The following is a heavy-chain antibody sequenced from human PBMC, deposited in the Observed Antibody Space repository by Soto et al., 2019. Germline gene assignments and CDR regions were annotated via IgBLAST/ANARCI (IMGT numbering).Heavy chain of an antibody. CDR2: IYHSDSDN. CDR3: ARRSRYAVGVYCMDV. CDR1: GYSFTSYW. Sequence: PGESLKISCKGSGYSFTSYWIGWVRQMPGKGLEWMGIIYHSDSDNRYSPPFQGQATITANKSISTAYLQWSSLKASDTAMYYCARRSRYAVGVYCMDVWGQGTTVTVSS. V-gene: IGHV5-51*01. J-gene: IGHJ6*02. D-gene: IGHD2-2*01.